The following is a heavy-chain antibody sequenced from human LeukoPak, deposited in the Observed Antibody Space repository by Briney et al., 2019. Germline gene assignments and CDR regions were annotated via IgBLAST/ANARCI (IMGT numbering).Heavy chain of an antibody. CDR1: GDSVSSNSAG. V-gene: IGHV6-1*01. Sequence: SQTLSLTFAISGDSVSSNSAGWNWIRQSPSRGLEWLGRTYYRSDWYNDYAVSVKGRISINSDTSKNQFSLQLNSVTPEDTAVYYCAREREVAGYFDFWGRGTLVTVSS. J-gene: IGHJ4*02. CDR3: AREREVAGYFDF. CDR2: TYYRSDWYN. D-gene: IGHD6-19*01.